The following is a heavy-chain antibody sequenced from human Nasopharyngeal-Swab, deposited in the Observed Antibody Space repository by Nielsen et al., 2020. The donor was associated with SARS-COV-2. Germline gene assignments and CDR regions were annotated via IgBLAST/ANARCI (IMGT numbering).Heavy chain of an antibody. CDR2: IDWDDDK. D-gene: IGHD6-25*01. J-gene: IGHJ2*01. Sequence: SGPTLVKPTQTLTLTCTFSGFSLRPSGMCVSWIRQPPGKTLEWLALIDWDDDKYYSTSLKTRLTISKDTSKNQVVLTMTNMDPVDTATYYCARSPAQDWYFDLWGRGTLVTVSS. CDR3: ARSPAQDWYFDL. CDR1: GFSLRPSGMC. V-gene: IGHV2-70*01.